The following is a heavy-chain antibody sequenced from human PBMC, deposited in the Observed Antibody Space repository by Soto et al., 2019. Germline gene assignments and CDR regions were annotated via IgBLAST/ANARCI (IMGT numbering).Heavy chain of an antibody. J-gene: IGHJ6*02. Sequence: GGSLRLSCAASGFTFGSYAMHWVRQAPGKGLEWVAVISYDGSNKYYADSVKGRFTISRDNSKNTLYLQMNSLRAEDTAVYYCAREREGILMAMDVWGQGTTVTVSS. V-gene: IGHV3-30-3*01. D-gene: IGHD6-13*01. CDR2: ISYDGSNK. CDR3: AREREGILMAMDV. CDR1: GFTFGSYA.